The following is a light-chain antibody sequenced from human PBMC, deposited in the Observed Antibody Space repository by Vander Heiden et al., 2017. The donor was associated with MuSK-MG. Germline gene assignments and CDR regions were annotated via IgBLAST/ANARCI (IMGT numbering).Light chain of an antibody. V-gene: IGKV3-20*01. CDR2: GAS. J-gene: IGKJ2*01. CDR3: QQDGGSPGT. CDR1: QSVSSNY. Sequence: EIVLTQSPGTLSLSPGERATLSCRASQSVSSNYLAWYQQKPGQAPRLLIYGASSRAGGIPDRFSGSGSGTDFTLTISRLEPEDFAVYYCQQDGGSPGTFGQGTKLEIK.